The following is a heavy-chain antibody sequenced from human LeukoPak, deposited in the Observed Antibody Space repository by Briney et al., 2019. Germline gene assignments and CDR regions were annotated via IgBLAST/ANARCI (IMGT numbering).Heavy chain of an antibody. J-gene: IGHJ6*03. CDR3: ARGRGGSPNYYYYYYMDV. Sequence: ASVKVSCKASGYTFTSYYMHWVRQATGQGLEWMGWMNPNSGNTGYAQKFQGRVTMTRNTSISTAYMELSSLRSEDTAVYYCARGRGGSPNYYYYYYMDVWGKGTTVTISS. D-gene: IGHD1-26*01. V-gene: IGHV1-8*02. CDR2: MNPNSGNT. CDR1: GYTFTSYY.